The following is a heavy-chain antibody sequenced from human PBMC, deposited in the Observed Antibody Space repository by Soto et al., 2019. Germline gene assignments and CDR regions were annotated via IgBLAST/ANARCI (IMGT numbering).Heavy chain of an antibody. Sequence: VASVKVSCKASGYTFTGYYMHWVRQAPGQGLEWLGWINPNSGGTNYAQKFQGWVTMTRDTSISTAYMELSRLRSDDTAVYYCARGGSLWFGVLSAYYYGMDVWGQGTTVTVSS. V-gene: IGHV1-2*04. CDR1: GYTFTGYY. J-gene: IGHJ6*02. CDR3: ARGGSLWFGVLSAYYYGMDV. D-gene: IGHD3-10*01. CDR2: INPNSGGT.